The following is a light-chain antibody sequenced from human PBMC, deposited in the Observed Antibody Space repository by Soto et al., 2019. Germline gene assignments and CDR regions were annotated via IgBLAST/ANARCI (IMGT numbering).Light chain of an antibody. Sequence: EIVMTQYPATLSVSPAERATLSCRASQSVSSNLAWYQQKPGQAPRLLIYGASTRATGIPARFSGSGSGTEFTLTISSLQSEDFAVYYCQQYNNWPITFGQGTRLEIK. V-gene: IGKV3-15*01. CDR3: QQYNNWPIT. J-gene: IGKJ5*01. CDR1: QSVSSN. CDR2: GAS.